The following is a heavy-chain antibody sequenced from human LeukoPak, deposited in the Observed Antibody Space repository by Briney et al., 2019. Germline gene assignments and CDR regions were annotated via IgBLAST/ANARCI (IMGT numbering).Heavy chain of an antibody. CDR2: IYYSGST. CDR1: GGSISSYY. CDR3: AGACPDYYDSSGPNFDY. Sequence: SETLSLTCTVSGGSISSYYWSWIRQPPGKGLEWIGYIYYSGSTNYNPSLKSRVTISVDTSKNQFSLKLSSVTAADTAVYYCAGACPDYYDSSGPNFDYWGQGTLVTVSS. D-gene: IGHD3-22*01. V-gene: IGHV4-59*01. J-gene: IGHJ4*02.